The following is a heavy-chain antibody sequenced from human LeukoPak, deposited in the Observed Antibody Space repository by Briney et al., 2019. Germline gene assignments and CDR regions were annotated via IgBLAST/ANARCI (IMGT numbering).Heavy chain of an antibody. D-gene: IGHD4-17*01. CDR3: ARGGAHDYGDYVVY. CDR2: IYYSGST. V-gene: IGHV4-59*01. J-gene: IGHJ4*02. CDR1: GGSISGYY. Sequence: SESLSLTCTVSGGSISGYYWSWIRQPPGKGLEWIGYIYYSGSTNYNPSLKSRVTISVDTSKNQFSLKLSSVPAADTAVYYCARGGAHDYGDYVVYWGQGTLVTVSS.